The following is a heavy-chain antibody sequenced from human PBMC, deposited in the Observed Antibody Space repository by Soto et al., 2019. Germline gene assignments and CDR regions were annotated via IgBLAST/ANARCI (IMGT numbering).Heavy chain of an antibody. V-gene: IGHV1-2*02. Sequence: EASVKVSCKASGYTFTGYYMHWVRQAPGQGLEWMGWINPNSGGTNYAQKFQGRATMTRDTSISTAYMELSRLRSDDTAVYYCARAKQWLPQGVRWGQGTLVTVSS. CDR3: ARAKQWLPQGVR. CDR2: INPNSGGT. CDR1: GYTFTGYY. J-gene: IGHJ4*02. D-gene: IGHD6-19*01.